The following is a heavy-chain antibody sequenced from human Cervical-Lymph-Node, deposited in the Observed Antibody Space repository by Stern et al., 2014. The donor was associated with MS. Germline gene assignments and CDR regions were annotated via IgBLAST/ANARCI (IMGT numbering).Heavy chain of an antibody. CDR1: GASITSYY. V-gene: IGHV4-59*01. Sequence: HVQLQESGPGLLRPSETLSLTCTVSGASITSYYWSWIRQPPGKGLEWIGYIYYSGTPNYNASLKGRVAISIDTSKTQFSLRLSSVTAADTAVYYCARATDLWGQGTLVTVSS. CDR3: ARATDL. CDR2: IYYSGTP. J-gene: IGHJ5*02.